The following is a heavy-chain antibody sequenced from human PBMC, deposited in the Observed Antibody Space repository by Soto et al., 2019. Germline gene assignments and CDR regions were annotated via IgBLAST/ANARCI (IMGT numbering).Heavy chain of an antibody. D-gene: IGHD3-16*02. CDR2: IKSKTDGGTT. J-gene: IGHJ4*02. CDR1: GFTFSNSW. V-gene: IGHV3-15*07. CDR3: TTERELSPLDY. Sequence: EVQLVESGGGLVKPGGSLRLSCAASGFTFSNSWMNWVRQAPGKGLEWVGGIKSKTDGGTTDYAAPVKGTFTISRDDSNNTLYLQMNSLKTEDAAVYYCTTERELSPLDYWGQGTLVTVSS.